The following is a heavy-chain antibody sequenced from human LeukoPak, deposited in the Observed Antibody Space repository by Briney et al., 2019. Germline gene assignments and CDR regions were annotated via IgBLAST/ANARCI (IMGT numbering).Heavy chain of an antibody. J-gene: IGHJ5*02. CDR1: GYTFTSYG. D-gene: IGHD1-26*01. Sequence: ASVNVSCKSSGYTFTSYGISWVRQAPGQGLERMGWISAYNGNTNYAQKLQGRVTITTDTSTSTAYMELRSVRSDDRGVYYCARARGGRFGSFDPWGQGTLVTVSS. CDR2: ISAYNGNT. V-gene: IGHV1-18*01. CDR3: ARARGGRFGSFDP.